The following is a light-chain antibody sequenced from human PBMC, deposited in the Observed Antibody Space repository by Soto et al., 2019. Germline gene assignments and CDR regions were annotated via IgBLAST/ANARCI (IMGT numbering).Light chain of an antibody. Sequence: SYGLTQPPSVSVSPGQTASITCSGDKLGDKYACWYQQKPGQSPVLVIYQDSKRPSGIPERFSGSNSGNTATLTISGTQAMDEADYYCQAWDSSTAVFGTGTKLTVL. CDR1: KLGDKY. J-gene: IGLJ1*01. CDR2: QDS. CDR3: QAWDSSTAV. V-gene: IGLV3-1*01.